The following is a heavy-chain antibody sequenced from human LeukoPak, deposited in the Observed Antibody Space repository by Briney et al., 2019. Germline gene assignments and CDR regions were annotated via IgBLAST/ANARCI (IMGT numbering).Heavy chain of an antibody. J-gene: IGHJ5*02. Sequence: GGSLKISCKGSGSRFTSYWIGWVRQMPGKGLEGMGIIYPSVSDTRYSPSFKGQVTLSADKSISTAYLQWSSLKASDTAMYYCARRSIAARPGYNWFDLWGQGTLVTVST. D-gene: IGHD6-6*01. CDR3: ARRSIAARPGYNWFDL. CDR2: IYPSVSDT. CDR1: GSRFTSYW. V-gene: IGHV5-51*01.